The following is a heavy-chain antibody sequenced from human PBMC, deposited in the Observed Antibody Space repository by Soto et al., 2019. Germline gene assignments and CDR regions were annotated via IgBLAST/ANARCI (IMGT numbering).Heavy chain of an antibody. CDR2: MSKDGSAK. V-gene: IGHV3-30-3*01. Sequence: QVQLVESGGGVVRPGRSLRLSCAASGFPFSSYAMYWVRQAPGKGLEWVAVMSKDGSAKFYADSVKGRFTISRDNSMHTLFLQMNSLRDDDTAVYYCARKTIASGSRGCIDYWGQGTLVTVSS. CDR1: GFPFSSYA. J-gene: IGHJ4*02. CDR3: ARKTIASGSRGCIDY. D-gene: IGHD1-26*01.